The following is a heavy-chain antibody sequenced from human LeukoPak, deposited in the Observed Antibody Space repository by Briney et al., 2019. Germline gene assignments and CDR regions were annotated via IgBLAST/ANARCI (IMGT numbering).Heavy chain of an antibody. Sequence: PGGSLRLSCAASGFTFSSYSMNWVRQAPGKGLEWVSSISSSSSYIYYADSVKGRITISRDNAKNSLYLQMNSLRAEDTAVYYCARDLLYSSSPLDYWGQGTLVTVSS. J-gene: IGHJ4*02. D-gene: IGHD6-6*01. CDR1: GFTFSSYS. CDR2: ISSSSSYI. V-gene: IGHV3-21*01. CDR3: ARDLLYSSSPLDY.